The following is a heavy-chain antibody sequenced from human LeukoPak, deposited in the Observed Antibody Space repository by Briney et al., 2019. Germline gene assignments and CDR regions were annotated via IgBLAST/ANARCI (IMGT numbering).Heavy chain of an antibody. V-gene: IGHV3-30-3*01. CDR2: ISYDGSNK. Sequence: GRSLRLSCAASGFTFSSYAMHWVRQAPGKGLEWVAVISYDGSNKYYADSVKGRFTISRDNSKNTLYLQMNSLRAEDTAVYYCARSRDGYKRQYFDYWGQGTLVTVSS. D-gene: IGHD5-24*01. CDR3: ARSRDGYKRQYFDY. J-gene: IGHJ4*02. CDR1: GFTFSSYA.